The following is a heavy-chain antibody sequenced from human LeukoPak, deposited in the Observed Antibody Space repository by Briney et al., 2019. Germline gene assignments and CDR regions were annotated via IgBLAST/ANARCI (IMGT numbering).Heavy chain of an antibody. D-gene: IGHD6-25*01. CDR3: ARGLIAADHTQGNWFDP. CDR1: GGSISTYY. V-gene: IGHV4-59*12. CDR2: IYDSGST. Sequence: SETLSLTCTVSGGSISTYYWSWIRQPPGKGLEYIGYIYDSGSTNYNPSLKSRVTISVDTSKNQFSLKLSSVTAADTAVYYCARGLIAADHTQGNWFDPWGQGTLVTVSS. J-gene: IGHJ5*02.